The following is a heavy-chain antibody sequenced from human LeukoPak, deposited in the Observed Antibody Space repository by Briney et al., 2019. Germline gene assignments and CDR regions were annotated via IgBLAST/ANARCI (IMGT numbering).Heavy chain of an antibody. D-gene: IGHD6-19*01. V-gene: IGHV1-8*01. CDR1: GYTFTSYD. J-gene: IGHJ6*02. Sequence: ASVKVSCKASGYTFTSYDINWVRQATGQGLEWMGWMNPNSGNTGYAQKFQGRVTMARNTSISTAYMELSSLRSEDTAVYYCARGGEGPGIAVAGHYYYYYYGMDVWGQGTTVTVSS. CDR2: MNPNSGNT. CDR3: ARGGEGPGIAVAGHYYYYYYGMDV.